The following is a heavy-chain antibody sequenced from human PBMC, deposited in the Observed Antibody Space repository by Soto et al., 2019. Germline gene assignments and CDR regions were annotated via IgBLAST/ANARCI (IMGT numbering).Heavy chain of an antibody. CDR3: ARFFFQAEDGIRDTVPVSAFLLNPSDL. CDR2: ISSSSSYI. J-gene: IGHJ2*01. V-gene: IGHV3-21*01. Sequence: PVKGREWVSSISSSSSYIYYVDSVKGRFTISRDNAQKSLYLQMNSLRAEDTAVYYCARFFFQAEDGIRDTVPVSAFLLNPSDL. D-gene: IGHD2-15*01.